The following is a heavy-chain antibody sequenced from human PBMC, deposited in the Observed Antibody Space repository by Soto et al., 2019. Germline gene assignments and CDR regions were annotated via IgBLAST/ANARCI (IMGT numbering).Heavy chain of an antibody. J-gene: IGHJ4*02. V-gene: IGHV3-30*18. Sequence: GGSLRLSCAASGFTFSSYGMHWVRQAPGKGLEWVAVISYDGSNKYYADSVKGRFTISRDNSKNTLYLQMNSLRAEDTAVYYCAKPQGFDYDSSGYPATDYWGQGTLVTVSS. CDR2: ISYDGSNK. CDR3: AKPQGFDYDSSGYPATDY. D-gene: IGHD3-22*01. CDR1: GFTFSSYG.